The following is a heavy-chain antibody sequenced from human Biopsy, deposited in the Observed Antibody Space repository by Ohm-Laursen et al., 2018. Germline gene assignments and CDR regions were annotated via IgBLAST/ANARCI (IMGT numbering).Heavy chain of an antibody. D-gene: IGHD2-15*01. CDR3: ARMDCSGGSCHYYSYGMDV. Sequence: GTLSLTCTVSGVSITAYYWSWIRQPPGKGLECIGNIHHSGSTNYNPSLKSRLTISVDTSKNQFSLKLSSATAADTAVYYCARMDCSGGSCHYYSYGMDVWGQGTTVTVSS. J-gene: IGHJ6*02. CDR2: IHHSGST. V-gene: IGHV4-4*08. CDR1: GVSITAYY.